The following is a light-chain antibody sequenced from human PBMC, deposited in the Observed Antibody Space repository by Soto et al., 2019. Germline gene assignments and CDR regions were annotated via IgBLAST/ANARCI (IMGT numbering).Light chain of an antibody. CDR3: QHYNNWPPT. CDR1: ESVHRN. J-gene: IGKJ3*01. Sequence: EMVMTQSPATLSVSPGERVTLCCRASESVHRNLAWYQQKPGQRPSLLIYYASTRATGVPDRFTGSGSGTEFTLTISSLQSEDSGVYHCQHYNNWPPTFGPGTKVEI. V-gene: IGKV3-15*01. CDR2: YAS.